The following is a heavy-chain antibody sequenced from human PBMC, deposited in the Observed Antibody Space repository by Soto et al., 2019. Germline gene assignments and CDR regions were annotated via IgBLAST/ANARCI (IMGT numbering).Heavy chain of an antibody. CDR2: ISYDGNNK. V-gene: IGHV3-30-3*01. D-gene: IGHD7-27*01. CDR3: ARDRRDGDNLGGWGRGY. J-gene: IGHJ4*02. CDR1: GFTFSSYA. Sequence: VQLVEAGGDLVQPGGSLRLSCAASGFTFSSYAMHWVRQAPGQGPEWVAVISYDGNNKYYSDSVKGRFTISRDNSKNTLYLQRNSLSAEDTAVYFCARDRRDGDNLGGWGRGYWGQGTLVTVSS.